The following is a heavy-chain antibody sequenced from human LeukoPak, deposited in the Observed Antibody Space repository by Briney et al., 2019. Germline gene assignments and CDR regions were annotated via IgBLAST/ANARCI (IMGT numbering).Heavy chain of an antibody. Sequence: GRSLRLSWATLGSTFRSYAMHWVRQAPGKGLEWVAVISYDGSNTYYADSVRGRFTISRDNSKNTLYLQMNTLRPEDTALCYCARNAPKMGSGTLDYWGQGTLVTVSS. D-gene: IGHD3-10*01. CDR3: ARNAPKMGSGTLDY. CDR2: ISYDGSNT. J-gene: IGHJ4*02. CDR1: GSTFRSYA. V-gene: IGHV3-30-3*01.